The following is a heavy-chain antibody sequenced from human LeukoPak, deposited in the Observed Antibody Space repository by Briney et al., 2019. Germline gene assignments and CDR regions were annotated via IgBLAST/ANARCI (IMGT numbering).Heavy chain of an antibody. CDR1: GSTFISDW. CDR3: ARGIRGSYGTDY. CDR2: INPTGSTS. J-gene: IGHJ4*02. V-gene: IGHV3-74*01. Sequence: PGGSLRLSCVASGSTFISDWMHWVRQAPGKGLVWVSRINPTGSTSNYEDSVKGRFTISRDNAKNTLYLQMNSLRAEDTAVYFCARGIRGSYGTDYWGQGTLVTVSS. D-gene: IGHD1-26*01.